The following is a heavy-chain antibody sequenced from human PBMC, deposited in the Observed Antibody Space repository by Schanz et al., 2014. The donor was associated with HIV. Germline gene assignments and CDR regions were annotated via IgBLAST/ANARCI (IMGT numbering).Heavy chain of an antibody. J-gene: IGHJ5*01. Sequence: VQLVQSGAEVKEPGASVKVSCKASGYTFIDYYVHWVRQAPGQGLEWMGWINPNSSGTNYAQKFQGRVTMTRDTSISTAYMELTRLRFDDTAVYYCAKSRFQLHWFDSWGQGTLVTVSS. CDR3: AKSRFQLHWFDS. CDR1: GYTFIDYY. CDR2: INPNSSGT. V-gene: IGHV1-2*02. D-gene: IGHD2-2*01.